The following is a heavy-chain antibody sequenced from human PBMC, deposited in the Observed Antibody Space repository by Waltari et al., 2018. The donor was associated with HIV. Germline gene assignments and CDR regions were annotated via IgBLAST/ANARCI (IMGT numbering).Heavy chain of an antibody. Sequence: QLQLQESGPGLVKPSETLSLTCPVSGGSISSSSYYWGWIRQPPGKGMEWIGSIYYSGSTYYNPSLKSRVTISVDTSKNQFSLKLSSVTAADTAVYYCARHDYYGSGSYSSFDYWGQGTLVTVSS. CDR3: ARHDYYGSGSYSSFDY. D-gene: IGHD3-10*01. V-gene: IGHV4-39*01. CDR1: GGSISSSSYY. J-gene: IGHJ4*02. CDR2: IYYSGST.